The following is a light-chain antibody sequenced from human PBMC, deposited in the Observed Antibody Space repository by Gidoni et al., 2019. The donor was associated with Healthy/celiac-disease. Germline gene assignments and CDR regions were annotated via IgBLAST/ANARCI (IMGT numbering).Light chain of an antibody. V-gene: IGLV4-69*01. J-gene: IGLJ2*01. CDR2: LNSDGSH. CDR3: QTWGTGIHVV. CDR1: SGHSSYA. Sequence: QLVLTQSPSASASLGASVKLTCTLSSGHSSYAIAWHQQQPEKGPRYLMKLNSDGSHSKGDGIPDRFSGSSAGAERYLTISSRKSEDEADYYCQTWGTGIHVVFGGGTKLTVL.